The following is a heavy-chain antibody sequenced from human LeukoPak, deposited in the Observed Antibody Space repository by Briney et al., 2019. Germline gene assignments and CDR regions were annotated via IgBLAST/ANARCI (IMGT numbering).Heavy chain of an antibody. CDR2: TRGDNRKV. CDR3: ARAFDQVWRSARRLDY. Sequence: GASVKVSCKASGFGLPDYGISGVGQAPGKGLDGLGGTRGDNRKVNSAQKVQGRVCFTTDTSTSTAYMDLKRLSSDDSAVYYCARAFDQVWRSARRLDYWGQGTLVTVSS. V-gene: IGHV1-18*01. CDR1: GFGLPDYG. J-gene: IGHJ4*02. D-gene: IGHD3-16*01.